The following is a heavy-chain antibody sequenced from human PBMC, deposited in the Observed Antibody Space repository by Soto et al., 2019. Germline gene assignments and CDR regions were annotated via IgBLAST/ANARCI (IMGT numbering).Heavy chain of an antibody. CDR1: GDSVSSSYYY. J-gene: IGHJ6*02. CDR2: IFYSGST. D-gene: IGHD6-13*01. CDR3: ARRGSSRQIYHYGMDV. Sequence: SETLXLTCTVSGDSVSSSYYYRGWIRQPPGKGLEWIGSIFYSGSTYYNPSLKSRVTISVDTSKNQFSLKLSSVTAADTAVYYCARRGSSRQIYHYGMDVWGQGTRVTVSS. V-gene: IGHV4-39*01.